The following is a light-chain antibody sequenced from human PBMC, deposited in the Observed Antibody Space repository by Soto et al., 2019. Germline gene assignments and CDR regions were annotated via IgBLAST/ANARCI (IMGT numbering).Light chain of an antibody. CDR2: GAS. CDR1: QSVSSY. V-gene: IGKV3-15*01. J-gene: IGKJ5*01. CDR3: QQYNNWPFT. Sequence: EIVLTQSPATRSLSPGERATRSCRASQSVSSYLAWYQQKPGQAPRLLIYGASTRATGIPARFSGSGSGTEFTLTISSLQSEDFAVYYCQQYNNWPFTFGQGTRLEIK.